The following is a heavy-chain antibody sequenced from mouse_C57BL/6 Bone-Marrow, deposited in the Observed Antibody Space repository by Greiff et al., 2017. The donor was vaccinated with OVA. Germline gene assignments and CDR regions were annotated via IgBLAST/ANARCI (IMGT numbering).Heavy chain of an antibody. CDR3: ARQLRPYYYAMDY. D-gene: IGHD3-2*02. Sequence: QVQLQQSGAELVRPGTSVKMSCKASGYTFTNYWIGWAKQRPGHGLEWIGDIYPGGGYTNYNEKFKGKATLTADKSSSTAYMQFSSLTSEDSAIYYCARQLRPYYYAMDYWGQGTSVTVSS. CDR1: GYTFTNYW. J-gene: IGHJ4*01. CDR2: IYPGGGYT. V-gene: IGHV1-63*01.